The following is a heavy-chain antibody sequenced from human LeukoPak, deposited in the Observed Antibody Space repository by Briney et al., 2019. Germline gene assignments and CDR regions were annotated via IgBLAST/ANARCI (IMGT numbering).Heavy chain of an antibody. CDR1: GFTFSSYS. Sequence: GGSLRLSCAASGFTFSSYSMNWVRQAPGKGLEWVSYISSSSSTIYYADSVKGRFTISRDNAKNSLYLQMNSLRAEDTAVCYCAGGYDFWSGYRYWGQGTLVTVSS. CDR2: ISSSSSTI. J-gene: IGHJ4*02. V-gene: IGHV3-48*01. D-gene: IGHD3-3*01. CDR3: AGGYDFWSGYRY.